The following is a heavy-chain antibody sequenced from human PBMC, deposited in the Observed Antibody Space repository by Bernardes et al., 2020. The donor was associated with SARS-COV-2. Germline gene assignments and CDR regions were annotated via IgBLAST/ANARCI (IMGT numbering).Heavy chain of an antibody. Sequence: SEPLSLTCTVSGGSIRSGGYYWSWLLQHPGKGLEWIGYIYYSGSTNYNPSLKSRVTISLDTSKNQFSLKLSSVTGADTAVYYCAAYCISTSCHFDYWGQGTLVTVSS. D-gene: IGHD2-2*01. CDR3: AAYCISTSCHFDY. CDR2: IYYSGST. CDR1: GGSIRSGGYY. V-gene: IGHV4-61*08. J-gene: IGHJ4*02.